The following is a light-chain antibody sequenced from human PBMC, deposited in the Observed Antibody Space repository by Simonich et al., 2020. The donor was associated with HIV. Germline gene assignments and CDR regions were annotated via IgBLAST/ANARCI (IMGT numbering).Light chain of an antibody. J-gene: IGKJ1*01. CDR1: QSISSY. CDR2: DAS. V-gene: IGKV1-39*01. CDR3: QQSYSTPWT. Sequence: DIQMTQSPSSLSASVGDRVTITCRASQSISSYLSWYQQKPGKAPQLLIYDASSLQSGVPSRFSGSGSGTDFTLTISSLQPEDFATYFCQQSYSTPWTFGQGTKVEIK.